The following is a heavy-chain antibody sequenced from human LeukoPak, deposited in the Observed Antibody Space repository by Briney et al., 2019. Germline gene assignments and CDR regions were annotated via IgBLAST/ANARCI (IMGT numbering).Heavy chain of an antibody. CDR2: IKQDGSEK. D-gene: IGHD3-10*01. J-gene: IGHJ4*02. V-gene: IGHV3-7*01. CDR1: GFTFSSYW. Sequence: GGSLRLSCAASGFTFSSYWMSWVRHAPGKGLEWVANIKQDGSEKYYVDSVKGRFTISRDNAKNSLYLQMNSLRAEDTAVYYCARDSRDDPFDYWGQGTLVTVSP. CDR3: ARDSRDDPFDY.